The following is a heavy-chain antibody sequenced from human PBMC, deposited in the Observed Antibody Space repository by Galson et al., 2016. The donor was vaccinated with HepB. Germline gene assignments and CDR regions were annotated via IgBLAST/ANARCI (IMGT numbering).Heavy chain of an antibody. J-gene: IGHJ3*02. CDR1: GYNFPMFW. Sequence: QSGAAVKKPGESLKISCTASGYNFPMFWIGWVRQMPGRGLEFMGVIFPHDSDTRYSPSFQGQVTISADTSISTAYLQWNSLKASDTAMYYCARHPILTTGHDAFDIWGQGTMVSVSP. D-gene: IGHD4-11*01. V-gene: IGHV5-51*01. CDR2: IFPHDSDT. CDR3: ARHPILTTGHDAFDI.